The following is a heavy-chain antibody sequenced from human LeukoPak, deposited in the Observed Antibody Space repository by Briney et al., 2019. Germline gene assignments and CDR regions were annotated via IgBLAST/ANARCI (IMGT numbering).Heavy chain of an antibody. Sequence: GGSLRLYCAASGFTFSSYGMHWGRQAPGKGLEWVAVISYDGSNKYYADSVKGRFTISRDNSKNTLYLQMNSLRAEDTAVYYCAKDLAAAMFYWGQGTLVTVSS. V-gene: IGHV3-30*18. CDR3: AKDLAAAMFY. J-gene: IGHJ4*02. D-gene: IGHD2-2*01. CDR2: ISYDGSNK. CDR1: GFTFSSYG.